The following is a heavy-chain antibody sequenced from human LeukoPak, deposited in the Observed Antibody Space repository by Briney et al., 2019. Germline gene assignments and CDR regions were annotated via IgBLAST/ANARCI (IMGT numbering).Heavy chain of an antibody. CDR1: GGSISRYY. D-gene: IGHD1-20*01. Sequence: PSETLSLTCTVAGGSISRYYWSWVRQPARKGLEWVWGIYTSGGTNYKPSPKSRVPMSVDTCKNPFSPKLCSLSPPHTAPCLLARNNYKSACDFWGQGTMVTDSS. J-gene: IGHJ3*01. CDR2: IYTSGGT. CDR3: ARNNYKSACDF. V-gene: IGHV4-4*07.